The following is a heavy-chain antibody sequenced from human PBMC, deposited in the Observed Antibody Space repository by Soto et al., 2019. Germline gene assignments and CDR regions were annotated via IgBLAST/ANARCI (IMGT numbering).Heavy chain of an antibody. Sequence: PGGSLRLSCAASGFTFSDFYMSWIRQAPGKGLEWISYISSGSTNIFYADSVKGRFTVSWDNAKNSVYLQMDSLRAEDTAVYYCARDRNAAGSDYWGQGTLVTVSS. CDR3: ARDRNAAGSDY. V-gene: IGHV3-11*01. J-gene: IGHJ4*02. D-gene: IGHD1-1*01. CDR1: GFTFSDFY. CDR2: ISSGSTNI.